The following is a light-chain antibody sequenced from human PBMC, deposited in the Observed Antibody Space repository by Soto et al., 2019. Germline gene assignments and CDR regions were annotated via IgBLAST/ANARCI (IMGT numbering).Light chain of an antibody. CDR2: EVT. J-gene: IGLJ3*02. CDR3: SSYAGNDNFVL. V-gene: IGLV2-8*01. Sequence: QSVLTQPPSASGSPGQSVTISCAGTSSDVGAYNSVSWYQQHPGKAPKLMIYEVTKRPSGVPDRFFGSKSGSTASLTVSGLQADDEADYYCSSYAGNDNFVLFGGGTQLTVL. CDR1: SSDVGAYNS.